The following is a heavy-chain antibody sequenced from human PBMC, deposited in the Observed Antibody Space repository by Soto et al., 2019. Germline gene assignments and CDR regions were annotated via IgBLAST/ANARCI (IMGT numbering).Heavy chain of an antibody. Sequence: GGSLRLSCTASGFTFSTYGMSWVRQAPEKGLEWVSSLSGDGTTTYYIDSVKGRFTISRDNTRNTLSLQMNSLRTEDTTVYYCAKDISFDTSAYNYWGQGILVTVSS. D-gene: IGHD3-22*01. CDR3: AKDISFDTSAYNY. CDR2: LSGDGTTT. V-gene: IGHV3-23*01. J-gene: IGHJ4*02. CDR1: GFTFSTYG.